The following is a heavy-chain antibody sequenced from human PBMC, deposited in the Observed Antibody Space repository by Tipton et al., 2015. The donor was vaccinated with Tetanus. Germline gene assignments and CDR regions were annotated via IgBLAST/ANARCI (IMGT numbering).Heavy chain of an antibody. CDR1: GGSVRSGDYS. CDR2: VPYSGRT. V-gene: IGHV4-61*08. CDR3: ATVGLVTASVKY. D-gene: IGHD2-21*02. J-gene: IGHJ4*01. Sequence: TLSLTCTVSGGSVRSGDYSWNWIRQPPGKGLEWLAYVPYSGRTNSNYSLKSRITISQDTSKNQFSLRLTSVTAADTAVYYCATVGLVTASVKYWGQGTLVTVSS.